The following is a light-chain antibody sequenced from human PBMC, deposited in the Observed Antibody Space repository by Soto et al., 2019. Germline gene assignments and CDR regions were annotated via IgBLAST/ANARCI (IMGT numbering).Light chain of an antibody. J-gene: IGKJ1*01. CDR3: QQDNNWPGT. V-gene: IGKV3-15*01. Sequence: EIVMTQSPATLSVSPGERATLSCRASQSVSSNLAWYQQKPGQAPRLLIYDASTRATGIPARFSGSGSGTEFTLTISSLQSEDFAVYYCQQDNNWPGTFGQGTKVELK. CDR1: QSVSSN. CDR2: DAS.